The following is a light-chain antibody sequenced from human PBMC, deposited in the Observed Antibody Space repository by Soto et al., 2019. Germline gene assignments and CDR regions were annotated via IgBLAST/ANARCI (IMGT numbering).Light chain of an antibody. Sequence: ETVLTQSPATLSLSPGERATLSCRASQSIRNFLAWYQQTPVQAPRLLIYDTSNRATGIPARYSGSGSGTDFTLTISSLEPEACAVYYWQQRSSWLTFGGGTKVEIK. V-gene: IGKV3-11*01. CDR3: QQRSSWLT. CDR1: QSIRNF. J-gene: IGKJ4*01. CDR2: DTS.